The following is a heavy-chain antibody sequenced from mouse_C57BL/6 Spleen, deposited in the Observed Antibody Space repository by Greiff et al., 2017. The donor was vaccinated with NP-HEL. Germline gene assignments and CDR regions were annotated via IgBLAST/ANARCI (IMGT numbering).Heavy chain of an antibody. D-gene: IGHD1-1*01. V-gene: IGHV1-69*01. CDR1: GYTFTSYW. Sequence: QVQLQQSGAELVMPGASVKLSCKASGYTFTSYWMHWVKQRPGQGLEWIGEIDPSDSYTNYNQKFKGKSTLTVDKSSSTAYMQLSSLTSEDSAVYYCARSPYYYGSSPWYFDVWGTGTTVTVSS. CDR3: ARSPYYYGSSPWYFDV. CDR2: IDPSDSYT. J-gene: IGHJ1*03.